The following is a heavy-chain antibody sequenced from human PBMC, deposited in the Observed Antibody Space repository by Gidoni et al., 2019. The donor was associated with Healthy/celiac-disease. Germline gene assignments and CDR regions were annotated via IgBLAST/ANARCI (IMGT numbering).Heavy chain of an antibody. Sequence: EVQLVESGGGVVRPGGSLRLSCAASGFSFDYYAMSWGRQAPGKGLEWVSGINWNGGSTGYADSVKGRFTISRDNAKNSLYLQMNSLRAEDTALYHCARVPRYCSSTSCPFGSAFDIWGQGTMVTVSS. CDR2: INWNGGST. J-gene: IGHJ3*02. CDR3: ARVPRYCSSTSCPFGSAFDI. CDR1: GFSFDYYA. V-gene: IGHV3-20*01. D-gene: IGHD2-2*01.